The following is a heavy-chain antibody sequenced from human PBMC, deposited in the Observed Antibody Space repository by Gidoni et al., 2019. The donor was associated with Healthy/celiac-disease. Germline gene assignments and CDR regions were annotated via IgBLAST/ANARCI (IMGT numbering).Heavy chain of an antibody. J-gene: IGHJ3*02. CDR3: ARDYGPCGGDCYDAFDI. CDR1: GFTFSSYG. V-gene: IGHV3-33*01. Sequence: QVQLVESGGGVVQPGRSLRLSCAASGFTFSSYGMHWVRQAPGKGLEWVAVIWYDGSNKYYADSVKGRFTISRDNSKNTLYLQMNSLRAEDTAVYYCARDYGPCGGDCYDAFDIWGQGTMVTVSS. CDR2: IWYDGSNK. D-gene: IGHD2-21*02.